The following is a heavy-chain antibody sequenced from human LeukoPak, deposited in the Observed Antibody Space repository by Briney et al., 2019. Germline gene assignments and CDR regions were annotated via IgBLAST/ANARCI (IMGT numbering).Heavy chain of an antibody. CDR1: GYSISSGYY. V-gene: IGHV4-38-2*02. J-gene: IGHJ4*02. Sequence: SETLSLTCTVSGYSISSGYYWGWIRQPPGKGLEWIGSIYHSGSTYYNPSLKSRVTISVDTSKNQFSLKLSSVTAADTAVYYCARGRRAAAGQYYFDYWGQGTLVTVSS. CDR3: ARGRRAAAGQYYFDY. CDR2: IYHSGST. D-gene: IGHD6-13*01.